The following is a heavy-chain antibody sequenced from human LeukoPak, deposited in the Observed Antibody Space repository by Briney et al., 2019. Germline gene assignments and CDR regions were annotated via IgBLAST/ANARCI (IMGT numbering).Heavy chain of an antibody. J-gene: IGHJ3*02. CDR1: GFTFSTSG. CDR3: ARDRSRGLLDAFDI. CDR2: IRNDGTKK. V-gene: IGHV3-30*02. D-gene: IGHD3-10*01. Sequence: GGSLRLSCAASGFTFSTSGMHWVRQSPGKGLDWVAFIRNDGTKKNYADSVKGRFTISRDNAKNSLYLQMNSLRAEDTAVYYCARDRSRGLLDAFDIWGQGTMVTVSS.